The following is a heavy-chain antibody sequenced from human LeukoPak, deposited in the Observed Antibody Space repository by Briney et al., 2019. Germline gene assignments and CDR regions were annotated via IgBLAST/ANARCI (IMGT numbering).Heavy chain of an antibody. V-gene: IGHV4-30-2*01. CDR2: IYHSGST. J-gene: IGHJ4*02. CDR3: ASGYSGYGRGDFDY. D-gene: IGHD5-12*01. CDR1: GVSISSGGYS. Sequence: SQTLSLTCAVSGVSISSGGYSWSWIRQPPGKGLEWIGYIYHSGSTYYNPSLKSRVTISVDRSKNQFSLKLSSVTAADTAVYYCASGYSGYGRGDFDYWGQGTLVTVSS.